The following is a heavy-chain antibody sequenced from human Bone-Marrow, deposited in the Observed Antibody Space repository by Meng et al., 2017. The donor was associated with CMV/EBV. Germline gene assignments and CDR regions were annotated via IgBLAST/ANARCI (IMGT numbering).Heavy chain of an antibody. J-gene: IGHJ6*02. CDR2: IYYSGST. V-gene: IGHV4-30-4*08. D-gene: IGHD1-7*01. CDR1: GGSISSGDYY. Sequence: SETLSLTCTVSGGSISSGDYYWSWIRQPPGKGLEWIGYIYYSGSTYYNPSLKSRVTISVDTSKNQFSLKLSSVTAADTAVYYCARVNWNYRFSFSSYGMDVWGQGTTVTVSS. CDR3: ARVNWNYRFSFSSYGMDV.